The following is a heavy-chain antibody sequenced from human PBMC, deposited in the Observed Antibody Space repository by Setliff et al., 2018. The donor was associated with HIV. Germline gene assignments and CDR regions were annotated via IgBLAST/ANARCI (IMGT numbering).Heavy chain of an antibody. CDR2: IIPSGST. CDR3: ARHSDFWSEDAFDI. V-gene: IGHV4-34*12. CDR1: GGSFSGYY. Sequence: SETLSLTCDVFGGSFSGYYWSWIRQPPGKGLEWIGEIIPSGSTNYNPSLKSRVTMSIDTSKSQFSLKLSSVTAADTALYYCARHSDFWSEDAFDIWGQGTMVTVSS. J-gene: IGHJ3*02. D-gene: IGHD3-3*01.